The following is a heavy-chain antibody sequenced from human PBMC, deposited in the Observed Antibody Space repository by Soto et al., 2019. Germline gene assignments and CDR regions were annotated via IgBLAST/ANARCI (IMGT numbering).Heavy chain of an antibody. CDR2: IKQDGSEK. CDR1: GFTFSSYW. V-gene: IGHV3-7*01. J-gene: IGHJ6*03. CDR3: ARDRVEDSEHYYYYYMDV. Sequence: GGSLRLSCAASGFTFSSYWMSWVRQAPGKGLEWVANIKQDGSEKYYVDSVKGRFTISRDNAKNSLYLQMNSLRAEDTAVYYCARDRVEDSEHYYYYYMDVWGKGTTVTVSS. D-gene: IGHD5-18*01.